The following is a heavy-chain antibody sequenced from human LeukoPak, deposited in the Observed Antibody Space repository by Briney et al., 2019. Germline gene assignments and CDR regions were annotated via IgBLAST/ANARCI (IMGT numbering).Heavy chain of an antibody. V-gene: IGHV1-18*01. CDR3: ARGPHERSGYPDD. D-gene: IGHD3-22*01. Sequence: EASVKVSCKASGYSFVGYGITWVRQAPGQGLEWMGWFNPENGNTNYAQKVQGRVTMTADTSTSTSYMELRSLRSDDTAVYYCARGPHERSGYPDDWGQGTLVTVSS. CDR2: FNPENGNT. J-gene: IGHJ4*02. CDR1: GYSFVGYG.